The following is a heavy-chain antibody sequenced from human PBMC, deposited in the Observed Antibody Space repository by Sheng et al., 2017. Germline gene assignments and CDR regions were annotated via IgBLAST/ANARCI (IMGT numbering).Heavy chain of an antibody. CDR1: GFTFSSYG. CDR2: IWYDGSNK. CDR3: ARVGYPSIRDKSDY. V-gene: IGHV3-33*01. D-gene: IGHD3-3*02. J-gene: IGHJ4*02. Sequence: QVQLVESGGGVVQPGRSLRLSCAASGFTFSSYGMHWVRQAPGKGLEWVAVIWYDGSNKYYADSVKGRFTISRDNSKNTLYLQMNSLRAEDTAVYYCARVGYPSIRDKSDYWGQGTLVTVSS.